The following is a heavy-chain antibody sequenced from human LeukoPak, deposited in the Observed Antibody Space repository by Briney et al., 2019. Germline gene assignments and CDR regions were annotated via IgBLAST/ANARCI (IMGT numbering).Heavy chain of an antibody. CDR3: ARIRADSSGYYYKYFDF. D-gene: IGHD3-22*01. CDR2: ISSGGSTI. J-gene: IGHJ4*02. V-gene: IGHV3-48*03. Sequence: AGSLRLACVVSGFTFSIYEMNWVRQAPGKGLEWVSYISSGGSTIYYADSGKGRFTISRHNAKHSLYLQMNSLRAEDTAVYYCARIRADSSGYYYKYFDFWGQGTLVTVSS. CDR1: GFTFSIYE.